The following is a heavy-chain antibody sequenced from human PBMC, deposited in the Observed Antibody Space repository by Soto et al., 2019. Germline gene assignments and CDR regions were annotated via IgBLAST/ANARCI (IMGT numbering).Heavy chain of an antibody. CDR3: VRDSSDIVVVPATIEGVRAP. CDR1: GFTFSDYY. V-gene: IGHV3-11*06. D-gene: IGHD2-2*02. Sequence: PGGSLRLSCSASGFTFSDYYMSWIRQAPGKGMEWVSYISSSSSTRYADSVKGRFTISRDNAKNSLYLQMNSLRAEDTAVYYCVRDSSDIVVVPATIEGVRAPWGQGTLVTVSS. CDR2: ISSSSST. J-gene: IGHJ5*02.